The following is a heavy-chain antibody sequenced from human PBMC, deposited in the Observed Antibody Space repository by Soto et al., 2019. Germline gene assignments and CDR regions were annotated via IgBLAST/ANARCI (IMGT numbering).Heavy chain of an antibody. CDR1: GGSIRSGDYY. D-gene: IGHD2-15*01. J-gene: IGHJ3*01. V-gene: IGHV4-30-4*01. Sequence: SATLSLTCAFSGGSIRSGDYYWSWIRQPPGKGLEWIGYIHYRGSTFYNPSLRSRVDISVDTSKNKVSLKLTSVTAAVTAVYFGARVAPWATNLNAFAVWGKGTLVTV. CDR2: IHYRGST. CDR3: ARVAPWATNLNAFAV.